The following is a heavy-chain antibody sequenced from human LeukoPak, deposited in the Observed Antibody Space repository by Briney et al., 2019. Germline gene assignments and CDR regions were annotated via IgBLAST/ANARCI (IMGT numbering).Heavy chain of an antibody. V-gene: IGHV3-21*01. Sequence: GGSLRLSCAASGFTFSSYSMNWVRQAPGKGLEWVSSISSSSSYIYYADSVKGRFTISRDNAKNSLYLQMNSLRAEDTAVYCCARGLGIAAAGTVRYWGQGTLVTVSS. CDR1: GFTFSSYS. J-gene: IGHJ4*02. CDR3: ARGLGIAAAGTVRY. D-gene: IGHD6-13*01. CDR2: ISSSSSYI.